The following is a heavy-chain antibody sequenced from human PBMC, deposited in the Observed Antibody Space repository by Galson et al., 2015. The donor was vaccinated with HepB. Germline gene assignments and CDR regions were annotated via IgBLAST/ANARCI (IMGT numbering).Heavy chain of an antibody. J-gene: IGHJ4*02. CDR2: INTGNGKA. Sequence: SVKVSCKASGYTFTIYAMHWVRQAPGQNLEWMGWINTGNGKAEYSEQFQDRVTITRYISASTAYMELSSLRSEDTAVYYCARGLDYFDYWGQGTLVTVSS. V-gene: IGHV1-3*04. CDR1: GYTFTIYA. CDR3: ARGLDYFDY.